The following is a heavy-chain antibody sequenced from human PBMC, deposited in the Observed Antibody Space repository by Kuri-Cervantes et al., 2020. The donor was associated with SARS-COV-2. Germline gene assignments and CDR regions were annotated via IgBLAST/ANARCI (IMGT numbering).Heavy chain of an antibody. J-gene: IGHJ6*02. CDR2: ISSSSSYI. CDR3: ARDRPHYDFWSGYYTKGGNNYYYYGMDV. V-gene: IGHV3-21*01. D-gene: IGHD3-3*01. Sequence: GESLKISCAASGFTFSSYRMNWVRQAPGKGLEWVSSISSSSSYIYYADSVKGRFTISRDNAKNSLYLQMNSLRAEDTAVYYCARDRPHYDFWSGYYTKGGNNYYYYGMDVWGQGTTVTVSS. CDR1: GFTFSSYR.